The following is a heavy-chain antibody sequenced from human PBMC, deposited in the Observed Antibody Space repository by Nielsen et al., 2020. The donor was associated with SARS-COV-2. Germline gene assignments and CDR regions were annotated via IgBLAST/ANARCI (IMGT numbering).Heavy chain of an antibody. V-gene: IGHV1-69*13. J-gene: IGHJ3*02. CDR3: ARGYSGRETADAFDI. CDR1: GYTFTSYD. D-gene: IGHD1-26*01. Sequence: SVKVSCKASGYTFTSYDINWVRQATGQGLEWMGGIIPIFGTANYAQKFQGRVTITADESTSTAYMELSSLRSEDTAVYYCARGYSGRETADAFDIWGQGTMVTVSS. CDR2: IIPIFGTA.